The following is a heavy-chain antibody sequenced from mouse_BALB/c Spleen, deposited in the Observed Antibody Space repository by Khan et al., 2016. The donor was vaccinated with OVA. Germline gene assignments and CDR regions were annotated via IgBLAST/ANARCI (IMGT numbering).Heavy chain of an antibody. CDR2: IWAGGST. J-gene: IGHJ3*01. CDR3: AREGSTMITTAFAY. V-gene: IGHV2-9*02. CDR1: GFSLTNYG. D-gene: IGHD2-4*01. Sequence: VELVESGPGLVAPSQSLSITCTVSGFSLTNYGVHWVRQPPGKGLEWLGVIWAGGSTNSNSALMSRLSVCKDNSKSQVFLKMNSLQTDDTAMYYCAREGSTMITTAFAYWGQGTLVTVSA.